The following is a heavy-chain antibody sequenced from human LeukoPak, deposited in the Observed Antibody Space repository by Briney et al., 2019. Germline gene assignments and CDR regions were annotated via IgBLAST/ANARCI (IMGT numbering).Heavy chain of an antibody. CDR1: GFTFSSYS. CDR3: TRDGTVGATLNYYYYYYMDV. CDR2: ISSSSSTI. Sequence: SGGSLRLSCAASGFTFSSYSMNWVRQAPGKGLEWVSYISSSSSTIYYADSVKGRFTISRDNAKNSLYLQMNSLRAEDTAVYYCTRDGTVGATLNYYYYYYMDVWGKGTTVTVSS. V-gene: IGHV3-48*01. D-gene: IGHD1-26*01. J-gene: IGHJ6*03.